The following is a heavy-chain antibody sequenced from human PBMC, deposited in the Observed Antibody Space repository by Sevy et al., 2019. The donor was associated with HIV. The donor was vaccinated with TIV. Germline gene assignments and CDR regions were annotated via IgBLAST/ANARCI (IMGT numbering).Heavy chain of an antibody. D-gene: IGHD3-10*01. CDR3: ARVAGSGTYYSGDFDY. Sequence: GSLRLSCAASGFSFSSYAMSWVRQAPGKGLEWVSGISGSGITTYYADSVKGRFTISRDNSKNTLHLQMNSLRAEDTAVYYCARVAGSGTYYSGDFDYWGQGTLVTVSS. CDR1: GFSFSSYA. V-gene: IGHV3-23*01. CDR2: ISGSGITT. J-gene: IGHJ4*02.